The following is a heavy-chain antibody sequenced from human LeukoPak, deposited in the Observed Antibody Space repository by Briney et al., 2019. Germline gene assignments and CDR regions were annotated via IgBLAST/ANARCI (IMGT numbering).Heavy chain of an antibody. D-gene: IGHD3/OR15-3a*01. Sequence: SETLSLTCPVSNGSLSSGRYYWSWIRQPAGKGLEWIGRIFPSGSANYSPSLKSPVTISADTSKNQFSLILNSVTAADTAVYYWARQAPLDGDFDFWGQGTLVTVSS. V-gene: IGHV4-61*02. CDR3: ARQAPLDGDFDF. CDR1: NGSLSSGRYY. CDR2: IFPSGSA. J-gene: IGHJ4*02.